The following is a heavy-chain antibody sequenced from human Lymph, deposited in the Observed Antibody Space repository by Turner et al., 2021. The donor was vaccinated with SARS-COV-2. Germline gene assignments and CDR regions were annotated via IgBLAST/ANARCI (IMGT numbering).Heavy chain of an antibody. CDR1: GFTFSSYV. CDR2: ISYDGSNK. Sequence: QGQLVESGGGVVQPGRSRRLSWAASGFTFSSYVMHGVRQAPGKGLEWVAVISYDGSNKYYADSVKGRFTISRDYSKNTLYLQMNSLRAEDTAIYYCARGVPEFDSWGQGTLVTVSS. CDR3: ARGVPEFDS. J-gene: IGHJ5*01. V-gene: IGHV3-30*04. D-gene: IGHD2-2*01.